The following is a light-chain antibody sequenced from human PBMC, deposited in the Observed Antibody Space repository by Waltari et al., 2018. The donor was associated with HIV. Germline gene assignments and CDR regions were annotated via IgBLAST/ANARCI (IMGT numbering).Light chain of an antibody. CDR2: NTN. V-gene: IGLV1-44*01. CDR1: NSNIGSNS. J-gene: IGLJ2*01. CDR3: AAWDDSLNAHVL. Sequence: HSVLTQPPSASGTPGQRVTISCSGSNSNIGSNSVNWYQQLPGTAPKLLIYNTNRRPSGVSDRFSGSKAGTSASLAISGLQSEDEADYYCAAWDDSLNAHVLFGGGTKVTVL.